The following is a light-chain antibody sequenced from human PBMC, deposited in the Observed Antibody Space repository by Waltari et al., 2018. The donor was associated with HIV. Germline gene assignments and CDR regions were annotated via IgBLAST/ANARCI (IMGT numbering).Light chain of an antibody. V-gene: IGLV1-47*01. J-gene: IGLJ1*01. Sequence: QSVLTQPPSASGTPGQRVTISCSGTTSNVGTNFVSWSQQPPGTAPKLLIYRDNRRPSGVTDRFSGSKSGAAASLGISGLRSEDEGDYYCATWDGSLGGFYVFGAGTKVTVL. CDR2: RDN. CDR3: ATWDGSLGGFYV. CDR1: TSNVGTNF.